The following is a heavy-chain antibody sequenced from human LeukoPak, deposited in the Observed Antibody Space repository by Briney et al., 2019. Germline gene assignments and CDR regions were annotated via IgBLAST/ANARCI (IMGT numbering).Heavy chain of an antibody. Sequence: SETLSLTCTVSGGSISSYYWSWIRQPPGKGLEWIGYIYYSGSTNYNPSLKSRVTISVDTSKNQFSLKLSSVTAADTAVYYCAREVMITFGGVTTFDYWGQGTLVTVSS. CDR2: IYYSGST. D-gene: IGHD3-16*01. V-gene: IGHV4-59*12. CDR3: AREVMITFGGVTTFDY. CDR1: GGSISSYY. J-gene: IGHJ4*02.